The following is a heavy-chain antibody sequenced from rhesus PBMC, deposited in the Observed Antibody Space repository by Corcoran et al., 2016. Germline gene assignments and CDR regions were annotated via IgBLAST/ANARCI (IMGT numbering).Heavy chain of an antibody. J-gene: IGHJ4*01. CDR1: GGSIIGYW. D-gene: IGHD6-19*01. CDR2: IDSRGSP. V-gene: IGHV4-147*01. CDR3: AREGYSSIYFDD. Sequence: QLQLQESGPGLVKSSETLSLTCAASGGSIIGYWWSWICQPPWKVLEWIGRIDSRGSPNSTPALTSRVNISRETSQSQFSLKLSCVTAADTAVYYSAREGYSSIYFDDWGQGVLVTVSS.